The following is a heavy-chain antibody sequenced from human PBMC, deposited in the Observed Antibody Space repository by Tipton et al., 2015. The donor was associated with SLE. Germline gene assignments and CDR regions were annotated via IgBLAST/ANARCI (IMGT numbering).Heavy chain of an antibody. Sequence: TLSLTCTVSGGSISSSSYYWGWIRQPPGKGLEWIGSIYYSGSTYYNPSLESQVTISIETSENQFSLELSSVTAADTAVYYCARLGWYSPPDYWGQGTLVTVFS. CDR2: IYYSGST. CDR1: GGSISSSSYY. J-gene: IGHJ4*02. D-gene: IGHD6-13*01. CDR3: ARLGWYSPPDY. V-gene: IGHV4-39*07.